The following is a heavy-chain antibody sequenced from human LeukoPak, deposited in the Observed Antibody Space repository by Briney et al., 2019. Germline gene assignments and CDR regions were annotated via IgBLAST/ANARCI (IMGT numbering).Heavy chain of an antibody. Sequence: GGSLRLSCAASGFTFSSYAMSWVRQAPGKGLEWVSAISGSGGNTYYADSVRGRFTISRDNSKNTLYLQMNSLRAEDTAVYYCAKDMIILAAAGANFDYWGQGTLVTVSS. CDR1: GFTFSSYA. CDR3: AKDMIILAAAGANFDY. J-gene: IGHJ4*02. D-gene: IGHD6-13*01. CDR2: ISGSGGNT. V-gene: IGHV3-23*01.